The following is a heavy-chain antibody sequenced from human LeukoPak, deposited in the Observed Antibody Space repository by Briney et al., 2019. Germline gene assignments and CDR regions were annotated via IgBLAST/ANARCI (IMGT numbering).Heavy chain of an antibody. J-gene: IGHJ4*02. V-gene: IGHV4-38-2*02. CDR2: IYHSGST. D-gene: IGHD6-13*01. CDR1: GYSISSGYY. Sequence: PSETLSLTCTVSGYSISSGYYWGWIRQPPGKGLEWIGSIYHSGSTYYNPSLKSRVTISVDTSKNQFSLKLTSVTAADTAVYYCARPDPNSSSLSYFFDYWGQGSLVTVSS. CDR3: ARPDPNSSSLSYFFDY.